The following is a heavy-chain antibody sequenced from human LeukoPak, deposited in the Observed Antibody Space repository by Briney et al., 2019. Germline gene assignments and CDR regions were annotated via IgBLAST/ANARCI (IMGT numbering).Heavy chain of an antibody. CDR1: SGSFSNYC. J-gene: IGHJ6*02. CDR3: ARVVMVPGGMDV. CDR2: INHSGNT. D-gene: IGHD2-8*01. Sequence: PSETLSLTCAVYSGSFSNYCWGWIRQPPGKGLEWIGEINHSGNTNYNPSLKSRVTISVDTSKNQFSLKLSSVTAADTAVYYCARVVMVPGGMDVWGQGTTVTVSS. V-gene: IGHV4-34*01.